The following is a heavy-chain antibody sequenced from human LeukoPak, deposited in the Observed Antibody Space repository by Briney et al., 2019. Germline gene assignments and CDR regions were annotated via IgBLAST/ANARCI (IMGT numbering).Heavy chain of an antibody. CDR1: GYTFTGYY. J-gene: IGHJ5*02. D-gene: IGHD5-18*01. V-gene: IGHV1-2*06. CDR3: ARGYDVDTAIVT. Sequence: ASVKVSCKXSGYTFTGYYMHWVRQAPRQGLEWMGRINPNSGGTNYAQKFQGRVTMTRDTSISTAYMELSRLRSDDTAVYYCARGYDVDTAIVTWGQGTLVTVSS. CDR2: INPNSGGT.